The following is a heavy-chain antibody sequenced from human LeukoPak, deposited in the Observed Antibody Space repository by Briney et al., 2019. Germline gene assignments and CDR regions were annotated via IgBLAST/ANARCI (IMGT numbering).Heavy chain of an antibody. CDR2: INPNSGGT. CDR3: ATFWSNSHYYFNY. Sequence: ASVKVSCKASGYTFTGYYMHWVRQAPGQGLEWMGWINPNSGGTNYAQKFQGRVTMTRDTSISTAYMELSGLTSDDTAVYYCATFWSNSHYYFNYWGQGTLVTVSS. D-gene: IGHD3-3*01. J-gene: IGHJ4*02. CDR1: GYTFTGYY. V-gene: IGHV1-2*02.